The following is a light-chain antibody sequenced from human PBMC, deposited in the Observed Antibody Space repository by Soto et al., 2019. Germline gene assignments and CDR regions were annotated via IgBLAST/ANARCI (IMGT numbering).Light chain of an antibody. CDR2: DAS. J-gene: IGKJ2*01. V-gene: IGKV3-20*01. CDR1: QRVNSSS. CDR3: QQYGSSDPEST. Sequence: IVLTQSPGTLSLSPGDRATLSCRASQRVNSSSLAWYHQKPGQPHTLLLFDASSRDTDIPYRFSGTGSGTEFSLSICRLEPYDFAVYYCQQYGSSDPESTFGPGTQPQLK.